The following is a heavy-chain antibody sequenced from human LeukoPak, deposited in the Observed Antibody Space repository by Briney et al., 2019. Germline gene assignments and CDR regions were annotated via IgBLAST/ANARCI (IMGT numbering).Heavy chain of an antibody. CDR1: GGSFSGYY. V-gene: IGHV4-34*01. J-gene: IGHJ6*02. D-gene: IGHD3-10*02. CDR3: AKGRVRFMCYYYYSGMYV. Sequence: SETLSLTCAVYGGSFSGYYWSWIRQPPGKGLEWIGEINHSGSTNYNPSLKSRVTISVDTSKNQFSPKLSSVTAADTAVYYCAKGRVRFMCYYYYSGMYVWGQGTTVTVSS. CDR2: INHSGST.